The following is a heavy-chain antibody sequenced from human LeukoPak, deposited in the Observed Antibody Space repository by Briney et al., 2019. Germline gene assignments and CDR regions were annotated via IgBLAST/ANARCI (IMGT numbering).Heavy chain of an antibody. CDR3: AKDLWFGNSYRGAFDI. D-gene: IGHD3-10*01. CDR2: ISGSGGST. CDR1: GFTFSSYA. J-gene: IGHJ3*02. V-gene: IGHV3-23*01. Sequence: GGSLRLSCAASGFTFSSYAMSWVRQAPGKGLEWVSTISGSGGSTYNADSVKGRFTISRDNSKNTLYLQMNSLRADDTAVYYCAKDLWFGNSYRGAFDIWGQGTMLTVSS.